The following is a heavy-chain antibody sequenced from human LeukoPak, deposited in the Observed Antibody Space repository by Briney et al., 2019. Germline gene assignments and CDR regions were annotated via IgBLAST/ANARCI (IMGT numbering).Heavy chain of an antibody. J-gene: IGHJ4*02. CDR1: GGSISSGGHY. V-gene: IGHV4-61*02. Sequence: TSQTLSLTCTVSGGSISSGGHYWSWIRQPAGKGLEYLGRISSTGSTNYNPSLRSRVTISADTSKNHFPLKLTSVTAADTAVYYYARDQTYSGSGIYTYFDYWGQGILVTVSS. D-gene: IGHD3-10*01. CDR2: ISSTGST. CDR3: ARDQTYSGSGIYTYFDY.